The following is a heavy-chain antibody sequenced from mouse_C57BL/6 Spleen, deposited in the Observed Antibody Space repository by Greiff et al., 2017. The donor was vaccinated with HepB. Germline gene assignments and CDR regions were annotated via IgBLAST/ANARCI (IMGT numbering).Heavy chain of an antibody. D-gene: IGHD2-12*01. CDR3: ARDDYNAMDY. V-gene: IGHV1-82*01. J-gene: IGHJ4*01. CDR2: IYPGDGDT. Sequence: QVQLKESRPELVKPGASVKISCKASGYAFSSSWMNWVKQRPGKGLEWIGRIYPGDGDTNYNGKFKGKATLTADKSSSTAYMQLSSLTSEDSAVYFCARDDYNAMDYWGQGTSVTVSS. CDR1: GYAFSSSW.